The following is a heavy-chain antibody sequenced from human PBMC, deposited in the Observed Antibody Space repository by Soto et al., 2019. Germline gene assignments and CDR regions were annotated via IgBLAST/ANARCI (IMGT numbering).Heavy chain of an antibody. J-gene: IGHJ6*02. CDR2: IYYSGST. CDR1: GGSISMSGYY. V-gene: IGHV4-39*01. D-gene: IGHD4-4*01. Sequence: PSETLSLTCTVSGGSISMSGYYWGGIRQPQGKGLEWIGSIYYSGSTYYNPSLKSRVTISVDTSKNQFSLKLSSVTAADTAVYYCARHRAVTPRFYYYYGMDVWGQGTTVT. CDR3: ARHRAVTPRFYYYYGMDV.